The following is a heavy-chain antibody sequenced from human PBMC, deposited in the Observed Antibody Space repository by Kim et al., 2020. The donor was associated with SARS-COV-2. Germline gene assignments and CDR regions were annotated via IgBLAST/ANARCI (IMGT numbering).Heavy chain of an antibody. D-gene: IGHD2-8*01. V-gene: IGHV3-21*06. CDR3: TKATPSPGSN. CDR1: GFTFRDYN. J-gene: IGHJ4*02. CDR2: ISSSGLQT. Sequence: GGSLRLSCAASGFTFRDYNMNWVRQAPGKGLEWVSFISSSGLQTYYGDSVKGRFTISRDNAKNSLYLQMSSLTPEDTAMYYCTKATPSPGSNWGQGILVT.